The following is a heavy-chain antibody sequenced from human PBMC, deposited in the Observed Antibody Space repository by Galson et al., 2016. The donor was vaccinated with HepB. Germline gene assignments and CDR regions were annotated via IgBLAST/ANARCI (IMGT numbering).Heavy chain of an antibody. V-gene: IGHV7-4-1*01. CDR3: ARGDRSWSSAIAY. D-gene: IGHD6-13*01. CDR1: GYTFTRYT. J-gene: IGHJ4*02. CDR2: IDTNTGNP. Sequence: SVKVSCKASGYTFTRYTMNWVRQAPGQGLEWMGWIDTNTGNPTYAQGFTGRFVFSLDTSVNTAYLQIPNLKAEDIAVYYCARGDRSWSSAIAYWGQGTLVTVSS.